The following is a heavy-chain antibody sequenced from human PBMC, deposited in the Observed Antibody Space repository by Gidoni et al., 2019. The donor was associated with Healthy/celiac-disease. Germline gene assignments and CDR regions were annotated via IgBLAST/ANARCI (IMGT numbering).Heavy chain of an antibody. CDR1: GFTCSSYA. J-gene: IGHJ1*01. D-gene: IGHD3-22*01. V-gene: IGHV3-23*01. CDR3: AKGNYYDSSGYDEYFQH. Sequence: EVQLLESGGGLVQPGGSLRLSCAASGFTCSSYAMSWVRRAPGKGLEWVSAISGSGGSTYYADSVKGRFTISRDNSKNTLYLQMNSLRAEDTAVYYCAKGNYYDSSGYDEYFQHWGQGTLVTVSS. CDR2: ISGSGGST.